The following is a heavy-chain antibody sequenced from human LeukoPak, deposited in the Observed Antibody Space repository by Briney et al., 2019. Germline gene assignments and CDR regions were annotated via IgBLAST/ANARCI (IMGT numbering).Heavy chain of an antibody. V-gene: IGHV4-61*08. D-gene: IGHD6-13*01. CDR2: IYYSGST. CDR3: ARDKGIAAAGYYYYYGMDV. CDR1: GGSISSGDYY. Sequence: SQTLSLTCTVSGGSISSGDYYWSWIRQPPGRGLEWIGYIYYSGSTNYNPSLKSRVTISVDTSKNQFSLKLSSVTAADTAVYYCARDKGIAAAGYYYYYGMDVWGQGTTVTVSS. J-gene: IGHJ6*02.